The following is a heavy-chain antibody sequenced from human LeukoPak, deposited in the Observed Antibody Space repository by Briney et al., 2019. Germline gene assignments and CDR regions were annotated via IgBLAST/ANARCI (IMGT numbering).Heavy chain of an antibody. CDR1: GFTFSSYA. D-gene: IGHD6-19*01. J-gene: IGHJ2*01. Sequence: GGSLRLSCAASGFTFSSYAMSWVRQAPGKGLVWVSRIDSDGSSTTYADSVKGRFTISGDNAKNTLYLQMNSLRAEDTAVYYCARPPYSSGSFDLWGRGTLVTVSS. V-gene: IGHV3-74*01. CDR3: ARPPYSSGSFDL. CDR2: IDSDGSST.